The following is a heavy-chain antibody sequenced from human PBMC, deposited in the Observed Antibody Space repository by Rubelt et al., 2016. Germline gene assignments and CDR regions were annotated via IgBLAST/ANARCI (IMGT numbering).Heavy chain of an antibody. J-gene: IGHJ4*02. D-gene: IGHD5-12*01. Sequence: EVQLVESGGGLVQPWGSLRLSCAASGVTFSHYAMSWVRQAPGKGLEWVSSITGSGSSTYYADSVKGRFTVSRDNAHNSLYLQMNSLRAEDTAMYYCASDIVAAACVVGYWGQGTLVTVPS. CDR1: GVTFSHYA. CDR2: ITGSGSST. CDR3: ASDIVAAACVVGY. V-gene: IGHV3-23*04.